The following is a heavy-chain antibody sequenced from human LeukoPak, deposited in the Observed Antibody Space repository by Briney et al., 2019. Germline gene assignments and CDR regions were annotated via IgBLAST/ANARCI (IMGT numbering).Heavy chain of an antibody. CDR2: ISSSSSYT. Sequence: GGSLRLSCAASGFAFSDYYMSWIRQAPGKGLEWVSYISSSSSYTNYADSVKGRFTISRDNAKNSLYLQMNSLRAEDTAVCYCAMVSGSPGDAFDIWGQGTMVTVSS. D-gene: IGHD1-26*01. CDR3: AMVSGSPGDAFDI. V-gene: IGHV3-11*06. CDR1: GFAFSDYY. J-gene: IGHJ3*02.